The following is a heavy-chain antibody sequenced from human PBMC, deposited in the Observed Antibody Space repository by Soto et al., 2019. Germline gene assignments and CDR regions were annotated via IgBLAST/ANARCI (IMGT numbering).Heavy chain of an antibody. Sequence: ASVKVSCKASGYTFTSYDINWVRQATGQGLEWMGWMNPNSGNTGYAQKFQGRVTMTRNTSISTAYMELSSLRSEDTAVYYCASRGYSGYDPVYYYYYVDVWGKGTTVTVSS. CDR3: ASRGYSGYDPVYYYYYVDV. J-gene: IGHJ6*03. CDR1: GYTFTSYD. CDR2: MNPNSGNT. D-gene: IGHD5-12*01. V-gene: IGHV1-8*01.